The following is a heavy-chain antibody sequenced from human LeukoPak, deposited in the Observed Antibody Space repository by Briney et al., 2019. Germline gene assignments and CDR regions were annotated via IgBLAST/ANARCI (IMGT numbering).Heavy chain of an antibody. CDR1: GFTFSSYA. D-gene: IGHD6-13*01. V-gene: IGHV3-48*01. J-gene: IGHJ4*02. Sequence: GGSLRLSCAASGFTFSSYAMSWVRQAPGKGLEWVSYISSSSSTIYYADSVKGRFTISRDNAKNSLYLQMNSLRAEDTAVYYCARAEVAAAATAYDYWGQGTLVTVSS. CDR2: ISSSSSTI. CDR3: ARAEVAAAATAYDY.